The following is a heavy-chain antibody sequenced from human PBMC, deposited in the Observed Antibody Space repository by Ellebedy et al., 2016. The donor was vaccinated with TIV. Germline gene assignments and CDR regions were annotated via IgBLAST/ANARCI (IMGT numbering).Heavy chain of an antibody. CDR2: ISHTGNT. CDR1: GGAISSYH. CDR3: ASRPPIGSSFDY. J-gene: IGHJ4*02. V-gene: IGHV4-59*08. D-gene: IGHD1-26*01. Sequence: SETLSLTCSVSGGAISSYHWTWIRRPPGKGLEWIGSISHTGNTEYNPSLKSRVTISVDTSKNQFSLNLSSVTAADTAMYYCASRPPIGSSFDYWGQGTLVTVSS.